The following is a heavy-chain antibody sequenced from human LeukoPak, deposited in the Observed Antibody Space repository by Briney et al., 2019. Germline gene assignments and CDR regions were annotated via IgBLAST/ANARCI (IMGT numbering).Heavy chain of an antibody. CDR2: ISGSGGTT. D-gene: IGHD3-3*01. Sequence: GGSQRLSCAASGFTFSDYYMSWIRQAPGKGLEWVSAISGSGGTTYYADSVKGRFTISRDNSKNTLYLQMNSLRAEDTAVYYCAKDPRSYFDFWADWGQGTLVTVSS. CDR1: GFTFSDYY. V-gene: IGHV3-23*01. CDR3: AKDPRSYFDFWAD. J-gene: IGHJ4*02.